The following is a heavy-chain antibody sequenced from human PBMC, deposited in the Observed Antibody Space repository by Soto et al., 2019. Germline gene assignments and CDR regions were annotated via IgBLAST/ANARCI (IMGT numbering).Heavy chain of an antibody. J-gene: IGHJ4*02. CDR1: GYAFTSYY. V-gene: IGHV1-18*04. CDR2: INPNNGTT. Sequence: GGSAKVSCKASGYAFTSYYMHLVRQAPGQGLEWIGKINPNNGTTNYAQKLQGRVTMTTDTSTSTAYMELRSLRSDDTAVYYCARPAHLGYCSSTSCSSINYFDYWGQGTLVTVSS. D-gene: IGHD2-2*01. CDR3: ARPAHLGYCSSTSCSSINYFDY.